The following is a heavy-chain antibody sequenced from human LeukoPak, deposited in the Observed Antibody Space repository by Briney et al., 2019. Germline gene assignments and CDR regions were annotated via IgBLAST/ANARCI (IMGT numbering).Heavy chain of an antibody. CDR2: IIPIFGTA. CDR1: GGTFSSYA. D-gene: IGHD5-24*01. CDR3: ARDGYKTFDY. Sequence: ASVKVSCKASGGTFSSYAISWVRQAPGQGLEWMGGIIPIFGTANYAQKFQGRVTMTTDTSTSTAYMELRSLRSDDTAVYYCARDGYKTFDYWGQGTLVTVSS. V-gene: IGHV1-69*05. J-gene: IGHJ4*02.